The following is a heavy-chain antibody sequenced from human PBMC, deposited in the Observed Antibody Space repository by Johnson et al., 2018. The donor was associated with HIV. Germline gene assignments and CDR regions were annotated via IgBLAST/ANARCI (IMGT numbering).Heavy chain of an antibody. CDR1: GFTFSNFG. Sequence: QVQLVESGGGVVQPGRSLRLSCAASGFTFSNFGMHWVRQAPGKGLEWVAFIRYDGSNKYYADSVKGRFTISRDNSKNTLYLQMNSLRAEDTAVCYCTREALDAFDIWGQGTMVTVSS. CDR3: TREALDAFDI. J-gene: IGHJ3*02. V-gene: IGHV3-30*02. CDR2: IRYDGSNK.